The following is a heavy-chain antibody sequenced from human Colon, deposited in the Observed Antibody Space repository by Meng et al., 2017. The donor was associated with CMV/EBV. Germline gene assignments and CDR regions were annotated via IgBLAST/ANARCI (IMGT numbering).Heavy chain of an antibody. Sequence: SETLSLTCNVSDGSVNSGSYYWTWIRQPPGKGLEWIGYISYSGNTNYNPSLKSRLTMEVDTSRNQFSLRLTSVSAADTAMYYCARDGRCSRSGGSCLDYWGQGTLVTVSS. D-gene: IGHD2-15*01. CDR2: ISYSGNT. V-gene: IGHV4-61*01. CDR1: DGSVNSGSYY. CDR3: ARDGRCSRSGGSCLDY. J-gene: IGHJ4*02.